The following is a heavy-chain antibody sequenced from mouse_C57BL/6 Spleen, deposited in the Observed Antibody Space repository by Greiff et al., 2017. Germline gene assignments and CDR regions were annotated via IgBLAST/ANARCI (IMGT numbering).Heavy chain of an antibody. D-gene: IGHD2-4*01. Sequence: QVQLQQPGAELVKPGASVKLSCKASGYTFTSYWMHWVKQRPGQGLEWIGMIHPNSGSTNYNEKFKSKATLTVDKSSSKAYMQLSSLTSEDSAVYYCAKNYDYDRYAMDYWGKGTSVTVSS. CDR1: GYTFTSYW. J-gene: IGHJ4*01. CDR3: AKNYDYDRYAMDY. CDR2: IHPNSGST. V-gene: IGHV1-64*01.